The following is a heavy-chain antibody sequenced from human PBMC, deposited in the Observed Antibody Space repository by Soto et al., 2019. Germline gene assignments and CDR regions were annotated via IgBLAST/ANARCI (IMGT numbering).Heavy chain of an antibody. CDR1: FSDYY. V-gene: IGHV3-11*05. Sequence: FSDYYMSWLRQAPGKGLEWVSYISSSSIDTNYADSVKGRFTISRDNAKNSLYLQMNSLRVEDTAVYYCAREGPHDYWGQGTLVTV. CDR2: ISSSSIDT. J-gene: IGHJ4*02. CDR3: AREGPHDY.